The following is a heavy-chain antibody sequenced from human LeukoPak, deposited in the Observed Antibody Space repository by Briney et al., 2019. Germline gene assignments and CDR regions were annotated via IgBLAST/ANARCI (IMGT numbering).Heavy chain of an antibody. J-gene: IGHJ6*02. Sequence: SETLSLTCAVYGGSFSGYYWSWIRQPPGKGLEWIGEINHSGSTNYNPSLKSRVTISVDTSKIQFSLKLSSVTAADTAVYYCARRMRPYYYYGMDVWGQGTTVTVSS. CDR1: GGSFSGYY. D-gene: IGHD2-15*01. CDR3: ARRMRPYYYYGMDV. CDR2: INHSGST. V-gene: IGHV4-34*01.